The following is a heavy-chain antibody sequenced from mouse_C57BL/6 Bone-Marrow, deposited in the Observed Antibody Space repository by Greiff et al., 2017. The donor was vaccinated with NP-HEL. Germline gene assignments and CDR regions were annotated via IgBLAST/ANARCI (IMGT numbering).Heavy chain of an antibody. J-gene: IGHJ3*01. V-gene: IGHV1-64*01. Sequence: QVQLQQPGAELVKPGASVKLSCKASGYTFTSYWMHWVKQRPGQGLEWIGMIHPNSGSTNYNEKFKSKATLTVDKSSSTAYMQLSSLTSEDSAVYYCARSELLAWFAYWGQGTLVTVSA. CDR2: IHPNSGST. CDR1: GYTFTSYW. CDR3: ARSELLAWFAY.